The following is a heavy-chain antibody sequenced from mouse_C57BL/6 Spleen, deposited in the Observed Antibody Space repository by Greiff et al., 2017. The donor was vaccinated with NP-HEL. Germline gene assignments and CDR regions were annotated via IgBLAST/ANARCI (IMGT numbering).Heavy chain of an antibody. Sequence: LVKPGASVKISCKASSYAFSSSWMNWVKQRPGKGLEWIGRIYPGDGDTNYNGKFKGKATLTADKSSSTAYMQLSRLTSEASAVYICARSSSNYRFYAMDYWGQGTSVTVSS. D-gene: IGHD2-5*01. CDR3: ARSSSNYRFYAMDY. CDR2: IYPGDGDT. V-gene: IGHV1-82*01. J-gene: IGHJ4*01. CDR1: SYAFSSSW.